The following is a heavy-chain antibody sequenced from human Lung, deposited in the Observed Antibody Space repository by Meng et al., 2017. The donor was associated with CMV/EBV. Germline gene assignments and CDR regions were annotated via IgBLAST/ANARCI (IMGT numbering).Heavy chain of an antibody. CDR3: ARVGQWLPIDY. D-gene: IGHD6-19*01. V-gene: IGHV4-4*02. J-gene: IGHJ4*02. CDR1: GGAISSSNW. Sequence: VRQQGAGPGVVKTSGTLSLTCAVAGGAISSSNWWRWVRQPPGKGLEWIGEIYHSGSSTYNPSLKRRVTISVDKSKNQFSLNLSSVTAADTAVYYCARVGQWLPIDYWGQGTLVTVSS. CDR2: IYHSGSS.